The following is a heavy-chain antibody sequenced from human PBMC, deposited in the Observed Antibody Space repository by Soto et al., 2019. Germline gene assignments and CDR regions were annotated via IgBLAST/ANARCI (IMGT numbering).Heavy chain of an antibody. CDR3: AKDRAQGYCSGGSCYYYGMDV. CDR1: GFTFSSYG. V-gene: IGHV3-30*18. Sequence: QVQLVESGGGVVQPGRSLRLSCAASGFTFSSYGMHWVRQAPGKGLEWVAVISYDGSNKYYADSVKGRFTISRDNSKNRLYLQMSSLRAEDTAVYYCAKDRAQGYCSGGSCYYYGMDVWGQGTTVTVSS. J-gene: IGHJ6*02. CDR2: ISYDGSNK. D-gene: IGHD2-15*01.